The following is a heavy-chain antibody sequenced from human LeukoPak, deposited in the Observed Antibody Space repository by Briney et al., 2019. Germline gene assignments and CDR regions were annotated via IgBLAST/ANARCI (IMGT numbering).Heavy chain of an antibody. D-gene: IGHD3-10*01. CDR3: ASPEGIGEIYFDY. J-gene: IGHJ4*02. Sequence: SETLSLTCTVSGGSISSSSYYWGWIRQPPGKGPEWIGSIYYSGSTYYNPSLKSRVTISVDTSKNQFSLKLSSVTAADTAVYYCASPEGIGEIYFDYWGQGTLVTVSS. V-gene: IGHV4-39*01. CDR2: IYYSGST. CDR1: GGSISSSSYY.